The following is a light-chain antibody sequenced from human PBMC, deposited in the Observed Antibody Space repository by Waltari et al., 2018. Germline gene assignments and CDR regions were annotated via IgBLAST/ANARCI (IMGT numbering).Light chain of an antibody. CDR3: QQSYSTLYT. J-gene: IGKJ2*01. CDR1: QSISSY. CDR2: AAS. Sequence: DIQMTQPPSSLPASVGDRVTITWRASQSISSYLNWYQQKPGKAPKLLIYAASSLQSGVPSRFSGSGSGTDFTLTISSLQPEDFATYYCQQSYSTLYTFGQGTKLEIK. V-gene: IGKV1-39*01.